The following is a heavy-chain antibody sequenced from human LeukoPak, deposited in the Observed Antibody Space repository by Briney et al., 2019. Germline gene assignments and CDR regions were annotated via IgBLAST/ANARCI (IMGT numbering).Heavy chain of an antibody. CDR2: IYYSGNT. V-gene: IGHV4-39*01. Sequence: SETLSLTCTVSGVSISSSNSYWGWIRQPPGEGLEWIGSIYYSGNTYYNASLKSQVSISIDTSKTQFSLRLTSVTAADTAVYYCARQTGSGLFILPGGQGTLVTVSS. CDR3: ARQTGSGLFILP. D-gene: IGHD3/OR15-3a*01. CDR1: GVSISSSNSY. J-gene: IGHJ4*02.